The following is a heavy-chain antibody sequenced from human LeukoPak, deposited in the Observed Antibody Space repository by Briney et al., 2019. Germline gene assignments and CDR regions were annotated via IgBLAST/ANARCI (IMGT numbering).Heavy chain of an antibody. CDR1: GGSISSGGYY. Sequence: SETLSLTCTVSGGSISSGGYYWSWIRQHPGKGLEWIGYIYYSGSTYYNPSLKSRVTISVDTSKNQFPLKLSSVTAADTAVYYCARGGDYDILTGYYIPPYFDYWGQGTLVTVSS. V-gene: IGHV4-31*03. CDR2: IYYSGST. D-gene: IGHD3-9*01. CDR3: ARGGDYDILTGYYIPPYFDY. J-gene: IGHJ4*02.